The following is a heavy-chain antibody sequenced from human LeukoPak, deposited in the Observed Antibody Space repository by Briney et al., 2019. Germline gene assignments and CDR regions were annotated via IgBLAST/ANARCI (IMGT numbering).Heavy chain of an antibody. J-gene: IGHJ4*02. D-gene: IGHD3-22*01. CDR3: ARDRYYYDSSGYYRLDY. CDR1: GGSISSYY. V-gene: IGHV4-4*07. Sequence: SETLSLTCSVSGGSISSYYWSWIRQPAGKGLEWIGRIYTSGSTNYNPSLKSRVTMSVDTSKNQFSLKLSSVTAADTAVYYCARDRYYYDSSGYYRLDYWGQGTLVTVSS. CDR2: IYTSGST.